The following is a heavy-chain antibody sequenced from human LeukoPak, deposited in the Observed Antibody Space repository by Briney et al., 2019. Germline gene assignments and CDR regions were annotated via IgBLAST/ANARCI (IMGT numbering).Heavy chain of an antibody. D-gene: IGHD1-26*01. CDR3: AKGHSGYEGMDV. CDR2: ISWDGGST. V-gene: IGHV3-43D*03. J-gene: IGHJ6*04. Sequence: TGGSLRLSCAASGFTFDDYAMHWVRQAPGKGLEWVSLISWDGGSTYYADSVKGRFTISRDNSKNSLYLQMNSLRAEDTALYYCAKGHSGYEGMDVWGKGTTVTVSS. CDR1: GFTFDDYA.